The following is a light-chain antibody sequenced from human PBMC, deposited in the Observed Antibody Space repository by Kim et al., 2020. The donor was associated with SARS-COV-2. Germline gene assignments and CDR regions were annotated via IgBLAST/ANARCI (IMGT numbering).Light chain of an antibody. CDR2: QDS. CDR1: KLGDKY. J-gene: IGLJ3*02. CDR3: QAWDSVTGV. V-gene: IGLV3-1*01. Sequence: SYELTQPPSVSVSPGQTANITCSGDKLGDKYACWYQQKPGQSPVLVIYQDSKRPSGIPERFSGSNSGNTATLTISGTQAMDEADYYCQAWDSVTGVFGGGTQLTVL.